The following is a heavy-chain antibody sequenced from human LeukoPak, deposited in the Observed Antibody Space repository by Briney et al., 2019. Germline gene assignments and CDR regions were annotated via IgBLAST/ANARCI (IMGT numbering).Heavy chain of an antibody. CDR2: IYPGDSDS. J-gene: IGHJ4*02. D-gene: IGHD3-22*01. CDR1: GNRFTSYW. CDR3: ARTSAEYDSSGYYTTRFDY. V-gene: IGHV5-51*01. Sequence: GGSLKISCKGSGNRFTSYWIGWVRHMPGKGLEWMGIIYPGDSDSRYSPSFQGQVTISVDKSSSTAYLECSSLKASDSAMYYCARTSAEYDSSGYYTTRFDYWGQGTLVTVSS.